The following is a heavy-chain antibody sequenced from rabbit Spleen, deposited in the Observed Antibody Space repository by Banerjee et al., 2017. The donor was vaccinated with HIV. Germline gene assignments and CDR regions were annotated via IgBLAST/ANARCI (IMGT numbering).Heavy chain of an antibody. V-gene: IGHV1S45*01. CDR2: IYAGSSGTT. Sequence: QEQLEESGGGLVKPEGSLTLTCTASGFSFSSSYYMRWVRQAPGKGLEWIACIYAGSSGTTYYASWAKGRFTISKTSSTTVTLQMTSLTAADTATYFCARDTGSSFSTYGMDLWGQGTLVTVS. J-gene: IGHJ6*01. CDR1: GFSFSSSYY. CDR3: ARDTGSSFSTYGMDL. D-gene: IGHD8-1*01.